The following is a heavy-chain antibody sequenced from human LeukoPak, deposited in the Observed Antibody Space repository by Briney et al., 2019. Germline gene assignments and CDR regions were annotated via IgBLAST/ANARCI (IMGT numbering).Heavy chain of an antibody. CDR3: AKAMPPGEWELPRYYFDY. CDR1: GFTFSSYG. V-gene: IGHV3-30*18. J-gene: IGHJ4*02. Sequence: NPGGSLRLSCAASGFTFSSYGMHWVRQAPGKGLEWVAVISYDGSNKYYADSVKGRFTISRDNSKNTLYLQMNSLRAEDTAVYYCAKAMPPGEWELPRYYFDYWGQGTLVTVSS. CDR2: ISYDGSNK. D-gene: IGHD1-26*01.